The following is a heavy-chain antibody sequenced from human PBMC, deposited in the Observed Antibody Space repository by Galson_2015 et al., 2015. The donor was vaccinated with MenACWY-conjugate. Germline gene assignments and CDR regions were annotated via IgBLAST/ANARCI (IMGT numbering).Heavy chain of an antibody. V-gene: IGHV3-11*06. D-gene: IGHD5-12*01. Sequence: SLRLSCAASGFTFSDYYMSWVRQAPGKGLEWVAYISRGHIYSNHADSVKGRFTISRDNAKNLLFLQMNSLRAEDTAVYFCARTHRAYIGNTFDKWGQGTLVTVSS. CDR3: ARTHRAYIGNTFDK. CDR1: GFTFSDYY. CDR2: ISRGHIYS. J-gene: IGHJ4*02.